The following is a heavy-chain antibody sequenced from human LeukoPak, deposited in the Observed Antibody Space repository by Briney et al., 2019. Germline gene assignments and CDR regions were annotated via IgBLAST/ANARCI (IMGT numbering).Heavy chain of an antibody. CDR3: AREQGSSSSGRYGLDV. CDR2: INPSGGST. D-gene: IGHD6-6*01. CDR1: GYTFISYY. Sequence: GASVKVSCKASGYTFISYYIHWVRHAPGQGLEWMGIINPSGGSTSYAQKFQGRVTMTRDTSTSTVYMELSSLRSEDTAVYYCAREQGSSSSGRYGLDVWGQGTTVTVSS. V-gene: IGHV1-46*01. J-gene: IGHJ6*02.